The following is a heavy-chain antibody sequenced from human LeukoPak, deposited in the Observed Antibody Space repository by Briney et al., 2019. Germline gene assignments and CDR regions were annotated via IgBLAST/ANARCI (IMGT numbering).Heavy chain of an antibody. V-gene: IGHV3-30-3*01. Sequence: GKSLRLSCVASGFSFREYPIHWVRQAPGKGLEWVAVISNDGSNEYDAEFVKGRFTMSRDNSKNTVFLDMNNLRTEDTAAYYCARAQISIISSGQYLDVWGQGTLVTVSS. CDR2: ISNDGSNE. CDR3: ARAQISIISSGQYLDV. J-gene: IGHJ3*01. D-gene: IGHD3-9*01. CDR1: GFSFREYP.